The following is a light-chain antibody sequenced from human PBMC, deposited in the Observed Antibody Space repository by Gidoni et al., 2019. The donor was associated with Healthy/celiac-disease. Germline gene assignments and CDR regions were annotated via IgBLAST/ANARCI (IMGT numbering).Light chain of an antibody. J-gene: IGKJ2*01. CDR2: AAS. Sequence: DIQMTQSPSSLSASVGDRVTITCRASQSIRSYLHWYQQKPGKAPKLLIYAASSLQSGVPSRFSGSLSGTEFTLTISSLQPEEFATYYCQQSYSTPYTFGQXTKLEIK. CDR3: QQSYSTPYT. V-gene: IGKV1-39*01. CDR1: QSIRSY.